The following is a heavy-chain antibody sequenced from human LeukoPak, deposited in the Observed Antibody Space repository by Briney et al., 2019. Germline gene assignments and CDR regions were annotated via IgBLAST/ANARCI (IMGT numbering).Heavy chain of an antibody. D-gene: IGHD3-10*01. Sequence: SQTLSLICAVSGGSISSGGYSWSWIRQPPGKGLEWIGYIYHSGSTYYNPSLKSRVTISVDRSKNQFSLKLSPVTAADTAVYYCARVWAPPGVLDPWGQGTLVTVSS. CDR3: ARVWAPPGVLDP. J-gene: IGHJ5*02. V-gene: IGHV4-30-2*01. CDR1: GGSISSGGYS. CDR2: IYHSGST.